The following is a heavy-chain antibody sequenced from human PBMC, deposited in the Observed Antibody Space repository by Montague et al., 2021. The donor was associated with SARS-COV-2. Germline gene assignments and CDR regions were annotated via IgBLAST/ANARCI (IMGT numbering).Heavy chain of an antibody. J-gene: IGHJ5*02. Sequence: SRRLSCSASGFTFSSYWMSWVRQAPGKGLEWVASIKQDGSEKYYVDSVKGRFTISRDNAKNSLYLQMNSLRAEDTAVYYCARAVNDYCSGGSCYSFTWFDPWGQGTLVTVSS. CDR3: ARAVNDYCSGGSCYSFTWFDP. V-gene: IGHV3-7*01. D-gene: IGHD2-15*01. CDR1: GFTFSSYW. CDR2: IKQDGSEK.